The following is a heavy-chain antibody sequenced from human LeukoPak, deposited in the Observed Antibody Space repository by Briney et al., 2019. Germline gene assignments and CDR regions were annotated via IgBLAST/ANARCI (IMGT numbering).Heavy chain of an antibody. J-gene: IGHJ3*02. D-gene: IGHD6-13*01. V-gene: IGHV4-61*08. Sequence: SQTLSLTCTVSGGSISSGGYYWSWIRQPPGKGLEWIGYIYYSGSTNYNPSLKSRVTISVDTSKNQFSLKLSSVTAADTAVYYCARVRSIAAAHDAFDIWGQGTMVTVSS. CDR2: IYYSGST. CDR3: ARVRSIAAAHDAFDI. CDR1: GGSISSGGYY.